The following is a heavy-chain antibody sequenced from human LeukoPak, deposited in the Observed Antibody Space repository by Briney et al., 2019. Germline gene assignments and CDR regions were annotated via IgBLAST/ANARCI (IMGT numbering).Heavy chain of an antibody. CDR1: GGSISSGGYS. CDR2: IYYSGST. J-gene: IGHJ4*02. Sequence: PSQTLSLTCAVSGGSISSGGYSWGWIRQPPGKGLEWIGSIYYSGSTYYNPSLKSRVTISVDTSKNQFSLKLSSVTAADTAVYYCATYYDFWSGYPNWGQGTLVTVSS. CDR3: ATYYDFWSGYPN. V-gene: IGHV4-30-2*03. D-gene: IGHD3-3*01.